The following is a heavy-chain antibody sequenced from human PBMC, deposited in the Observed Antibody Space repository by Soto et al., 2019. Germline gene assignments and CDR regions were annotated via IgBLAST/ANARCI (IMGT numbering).Heavy chain of an antibody. CDR3: ASGYSNGPDY. CDR2: IKYDGSNK. Sequence: LRLSCAAYGFTFSGYAMHWVRQAPGKGLVWVAGIKYDGSNKYYADSVKGRFTISRDNAKNSLYLQLNSLRAEDTALYYCASGYSNGPDYWGQGTLVTVSS. V-gene: IGHV3-30-3*01. J-gene: IGHJ4*02. CDR1: GFTFSGYA. D-gene: IGHD6-19*01.